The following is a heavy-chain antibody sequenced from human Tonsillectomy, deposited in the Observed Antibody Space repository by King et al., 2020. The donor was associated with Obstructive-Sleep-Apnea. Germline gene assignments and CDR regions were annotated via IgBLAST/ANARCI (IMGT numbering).Heavy chain of an antibody. Sequence: QLQESGPGLVKSSETLSLTCTVSGGSLSSSSYYWGWIRQPPEKGLEWIGSIYYRGSTYYNPSLNSRLTISVDTSKNQFSLKLGSVTAADTALYYCATHTTAWRPVDSWGQGTLVTVSS. CDR1: GGSLSSSSYY. J-gene: IGHJ4*02. V-gene: IGHV4-39*01. D-gene: IGHD1-14*01. CDR2: IYYRGST. CDR3: ATHTTAWRPVDS.